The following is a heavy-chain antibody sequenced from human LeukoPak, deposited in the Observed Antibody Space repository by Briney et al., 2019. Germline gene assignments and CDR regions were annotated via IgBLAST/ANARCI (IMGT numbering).Heavy chain of an antibody. CDR1: GGSISSSSYY. CDR3: ARSYGLDAFDI. Sequence: SETLSPTCTVSGGSISSSSYYWGWIRQPPGKGLEWIGTIYYSESTYYNPSLKSRVTISVDPSKNQVSLKLSSVTAADTAVYYCARSYGLDAFDIWGQGTMVTVSS. V-gene: IGHV4-39*01. D-gene: IGHD4-17*01. J-gene: IGHJ3*02. CDR2: IYYSEST.